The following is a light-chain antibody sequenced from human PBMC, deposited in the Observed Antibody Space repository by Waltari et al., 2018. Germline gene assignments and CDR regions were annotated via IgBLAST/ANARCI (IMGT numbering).Light chain of an antibody. CDR1: QSIRKS. J-gene: IGKJ4*02. CDR3: LQHNSYPMT. Sequence: DIQMTQSPSTLSASVGDRVTITCRASQSIRKSLAWYQQKPGNAPKRLIYAASSLQGGVPSRFSGSGSGTEFTLTISSVQPEDFATYYCLQHNSYPMTFGRGTKVEIK. V-gene: IGKV1-17*01. CDR2: AAS.